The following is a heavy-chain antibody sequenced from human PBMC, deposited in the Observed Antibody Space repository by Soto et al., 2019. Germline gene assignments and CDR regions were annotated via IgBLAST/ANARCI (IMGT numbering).Heavy chain of an antibody. J-gene: IGHJ4*02. CDR2: IFYTGST. D-gene: IGHD3-10*01. Sequence: QLQLQESGPGLVKPSETLSLTCTVSRGSISRSSYYWSWIRQPPGKGLEWIGSIFYTGSTYYNPSLKSRVTISVDTSKNLFSLKLRSVTAADTAVYYCTFGSGSHDYWGQGTLVTVSS. V-gene: IGHV4-39*01. CDR3: TFGSGSHDY. CDR1: RGSISRSSYY.